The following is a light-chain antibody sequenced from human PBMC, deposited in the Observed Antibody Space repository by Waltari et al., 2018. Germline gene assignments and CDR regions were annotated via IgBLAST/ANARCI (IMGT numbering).Light chain of an antibody. Sequence: YVLTQPPSASVTPGRTARLPCGGNTIGRKTVHWYQQKPGQAPVLVVYEDKERPSGTPERCAASNSGNTATLTIGGVAAGDEADYYCQVWDRTGDHVIFGGVTKLTV. CDR3: QVWDRTGDHVI. J-gene: IGLJ2*01. CDR2: EDK. V-gene: IGLV3-21*03. CDR1: TIGRKT.